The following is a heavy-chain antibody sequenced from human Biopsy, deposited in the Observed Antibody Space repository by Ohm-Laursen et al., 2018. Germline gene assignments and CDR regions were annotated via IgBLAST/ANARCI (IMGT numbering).Heavy chain of an antibody. D-gene: IGHD2-15*01. V-gene: IGHV4-59*08. CDR3: ARRGSGGRSFDY. CDR1: GGSFSTYY. Sequence: SETLSLTWIVSGGSFSTYYWTWIRQPPGKGLEWIACIDYRGSTNYNPSLKSRVTISADTSKNQFSLKLGSVTVADTAVFYCARRGSGGRSFDYWGQGSLVTVSS. CDR2: IDYRGST. J-gene: IGHJ4*02.